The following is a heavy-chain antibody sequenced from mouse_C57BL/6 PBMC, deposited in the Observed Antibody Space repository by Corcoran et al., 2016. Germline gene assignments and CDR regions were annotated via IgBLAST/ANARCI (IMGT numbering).Heavy chain of an antibody. CDR2: INPNNGGT. D-gene: IGHD1-1*01. V-gene: IGHV1-18*01. Sequence: EVQLQQSGPELVKPGASVKIPCKASGYTFTDYNMDWVKQSHGKSLEWIGDINPNNGGTIYNQKFKGKATLTVDKSSSTAYMELRSLTSEDTAVYYCARITAHYYGSSYGGAMDYWGQGTSVTVSS. CDR1: GYTFTDYN. CDR3: ARITAHYYGSSYGGAMDY. J-gene: IGHJ4*01.